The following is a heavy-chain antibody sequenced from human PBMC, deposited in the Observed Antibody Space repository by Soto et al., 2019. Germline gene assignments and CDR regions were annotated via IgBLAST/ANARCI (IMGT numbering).Heavy chain of an antibody. CDR3: ARRHREVPALIGDYFDY. J-gene: IGHJ4*02. V-gene: IGHV3-30*04. Sequence: QVQLVESGGGVVQPGKSLTLSCAASGFTFSSFAMHWVRQPPGKGLEWVAVVSFDGNRQYFSDSVKGRFTISRDNSKNTVSLHMNSLRDDDSALYYCARRHREVPALIGDYFDYWGQGTLVTLSS. D-gene: IGHD2-2*01. CDR2: VSFDGNRQ. CDR1: GFTFSSFA.